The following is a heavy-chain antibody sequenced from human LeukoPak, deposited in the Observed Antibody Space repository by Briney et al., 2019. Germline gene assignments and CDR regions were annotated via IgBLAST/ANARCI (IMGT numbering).Heavy chain of an antibody. CDR2: MNPNSGNT. D-gene: IGHD6-13*01. J-gene: IGHJ4*02. Sequence: ASVKVSCKASGYTFTGYYMHWVRQAPGQGLEWMGWMNPNSGNTGYAQKFQGRVTMTRNTSISTAYMELSSLRSEDTAVYYCARVGGHSSSYVFDYWGQGTLVTVSS. CDR1: GYTFTGYY. CDR3: ARVGGHSSSYVFDY. V-gene: IGHV1-8*02.